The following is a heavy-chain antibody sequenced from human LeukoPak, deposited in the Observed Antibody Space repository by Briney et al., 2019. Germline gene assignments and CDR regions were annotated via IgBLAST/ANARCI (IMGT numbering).Heavy chain of an antibody. J-gene: IGHJ4*02. CDR2: FYRGDST. V-gene: IGHV3-53*01. D-gene: IGHD3-22*01. CDR1: GFTVSSSY. CDR3: AGYSSFDC. Sequence: GGSLRLSCAASGFTVSSSYMYWVRQAPGKGLEWVSFFYRGDSTYYAESVRGRFTISRDNSRNTLYLEMNSLRAEDTAVYYCAGYSSFDCWGQGTLVTVSS.